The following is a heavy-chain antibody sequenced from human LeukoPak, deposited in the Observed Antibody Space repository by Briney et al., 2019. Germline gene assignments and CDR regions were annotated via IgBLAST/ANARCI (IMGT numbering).Heavy chain of an antibody. D-gene: IGHD6-19*01. V-gene: IGHV4-39*01. CDR3: ARVKGVAGPEGYYFDY. CDR2: IYYSGSS. CDR1: GGSISSGGYY. J-gene: IGHJ4*02. Sequence: SETLSLICAVSGGSISSGGYYCGWIRQPPGKGLEWIGSIYYSGSSYYNPSLKSRVTISVDTSKNQFSLKLSSVTAADTAVYYCARVKGVAGPEGYYFDYWGQGTLVTVSS.